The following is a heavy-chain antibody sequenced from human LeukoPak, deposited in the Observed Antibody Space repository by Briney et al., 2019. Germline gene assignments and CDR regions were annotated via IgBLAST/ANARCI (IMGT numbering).Heavy chain of an antibody. J-gene: IGHJ4*02. CDR3: ARGTYYDLWSGYPSFDY. CDR2: INHSGST. V-gene: IGHV4-34*01. D-gene: IGHD3-3*01. CDR1: GGSFSGYY. Sequence: SETLSLTCAVYGGSFSGYYWSWMRRPPGKGLEWIGEINHSGSTNYNPSLKSRVTISVDTSKNQFSLKLSSVTAADTAVYYCARGTYYDLWSGYPSFDYWGQGTLVTVSS.